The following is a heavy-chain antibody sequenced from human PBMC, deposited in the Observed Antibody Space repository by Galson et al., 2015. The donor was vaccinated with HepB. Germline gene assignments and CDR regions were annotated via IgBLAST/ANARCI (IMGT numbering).Heavy chain of an antibody. CDR2: IYYGGTT. CDR3: ARHVHYYDSSAYWKIVDY. CDR1: GGSISSLSYY. Sequence: SETLSLTCTVSGGSISSLSYYWAWIRQPPGKGLEWIGSIYYGGTTYYNPSLKSRVTMSVDTSKNQFSLKLTSLTAADTAVYYCARHVHYYDSSAYWKIVDYWGQGALVTVSS. J-gene: IGHJ4*02. D-gene: IGHD3-22*01. V-gene: IGHV4-39*01.